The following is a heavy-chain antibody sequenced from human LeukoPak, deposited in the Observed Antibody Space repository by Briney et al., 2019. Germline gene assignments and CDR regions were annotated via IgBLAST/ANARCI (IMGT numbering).Heavy chain of an antibody. D-gene: IGHD2-2*01. Sequence: GGSLRLSCEASGFTFNSYGMGWVRQAPGKGLDWVSVISGGGVGRTDYADSVRGRFTISRDDSKNTRYLEMNSLTVEDTAVYFCAKEDPCLGDAFDLWGQGTLVTVSS. CDR1: GFTFNSYG. CDR3: AKEDPCLGDAFDL. J-gene: IGHJ3*01. V-gene: IGHV3-23*01. CDR2: ISGGGVGRT.